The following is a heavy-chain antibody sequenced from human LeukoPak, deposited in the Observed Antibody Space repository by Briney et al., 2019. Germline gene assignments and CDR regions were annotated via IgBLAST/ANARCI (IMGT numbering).Heavy chain of an antibody. CDR3: ARCVVPAAPFNP. V-gene: IGHV1-2*02. J-gene: IGHJ5*02. CDR1: GYTFAAYN. Sequence: ASVKVSCKASGYTFAAYNIHWVRQAPGQGLEWMGWINPNSGGTNYAQKFQGRVTMTRDTSISTAYMELSRLRSDDTAVYYCARCVVPAAPFNPWGQGTLVTVSS. D-gene: IGHD2-2*01. CDR2: INPNSGGT.